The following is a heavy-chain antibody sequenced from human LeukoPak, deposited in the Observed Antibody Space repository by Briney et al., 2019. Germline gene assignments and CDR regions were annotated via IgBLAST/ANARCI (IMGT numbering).Heavy chain of an antibody. Sequence: ASVKVSPDSSLVTTTGIYIRSGREAPGQGLEWLGWINPHSGGAKFAQRFRGRVTMTRDTSISTAYMELTRLRSDDTAVYYCATNRRKLVVSVAIDYWGQGTLVTVSS. D-gene: IGHD1-1*01. CDR3: ATNRRKLVVSVAIDY. CDR1: LVTTTGIY. J-gene: IGHJ4*02. CDR2: INPHSGGA. V-gene: IGHV1-2*02.